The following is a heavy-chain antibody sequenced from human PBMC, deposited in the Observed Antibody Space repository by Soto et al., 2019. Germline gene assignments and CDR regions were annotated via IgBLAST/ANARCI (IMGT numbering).Heavy chain of an antibody. CDR2: IYYSGST. CDR1: GGSISSSSYY. Sequence: QLQLQESGPGLVKPSETLSLTCTVSGGSISSSSYYWGWIRQPPGKGLEWIGSIYYSGSTYYNPSLKSRVTTSVDTSKNQFSLKLSSVTSADTAVYYCARNTPAISISDHWCQGTLVTVSS. J-gene: IGHJ4*02. D-gene: IGHD2-15*01. V-gene: IGHV4-39*01. CDR3: ARNTPAISISDH.